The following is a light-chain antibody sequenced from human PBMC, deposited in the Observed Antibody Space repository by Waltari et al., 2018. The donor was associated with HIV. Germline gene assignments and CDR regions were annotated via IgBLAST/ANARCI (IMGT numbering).Light chain of an antibody. J-gene: IGLJ3*02. V-gene: IGLV1-47*01. Sequence: QSVLTQPPSASGTPGPRVTIPCSGSSPNIGSNCVYWYQQLPGTAPKLLIYRHNQRPSGVPDRFSGSKSGTSASLAISGLRAEDEADYYCAAWDDSLSGPVFGGGTKLTVL. CDR1: SPNIGSNC. CDR2: RHN. CDR3: AAWDDSLSGPV.